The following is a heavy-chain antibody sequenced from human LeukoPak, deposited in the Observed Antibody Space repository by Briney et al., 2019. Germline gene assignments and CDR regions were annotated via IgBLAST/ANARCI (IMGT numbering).Heavy chain of an antibody. Sequence: ASVKVSCKASGYTFTSYDINWVRQATGQGLEWMGWMNPNNGNTGYAQKFQGRVTMTRNTSISTAYMELSSLRSEDTAVYYCARGLVTIFGVVPHGMDVWGQGTTVTVSS. V-gene: IGHV1-8*01. CDR3: ARGLVTIFGVVPHGMDV. CDR1: GYTFTSYD. J-gene: IGHJ6*02. CDR2: MNPNNGNT. D-gene: IGHD3-3*01.